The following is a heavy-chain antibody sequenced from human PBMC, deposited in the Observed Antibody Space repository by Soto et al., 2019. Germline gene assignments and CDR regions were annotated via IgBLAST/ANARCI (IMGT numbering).Heavy chain of an antibody. V-gene: IGHV3-53*01. D-gene: IGHD5-18*01. Sequence: GGSLRLSCAASGFTVSSKKMSWVRQAPGKGLEWVSVSYSGGDTYYADSVRGRFTISRDDPKNALYLQMNTLRADDMAVYYCESHTAMAPYYFDYWGLGTLVTVSS. CDR2: SYSGGDT. J-gene: IGHJ4*02. CDR1: GFTVSSKK. CDR3: ESHTAMAPYYFDY.